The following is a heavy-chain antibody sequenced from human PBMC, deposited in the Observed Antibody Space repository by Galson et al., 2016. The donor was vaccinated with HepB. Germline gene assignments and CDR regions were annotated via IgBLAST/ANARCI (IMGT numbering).Heavy chain of an antibody. D-gene: IGHD3-22*01. CDR3: ARDDYHDSGARYEGRAFDI. V-gene: IGHV1-69*01. CDR2: IIPFFGTT. Sequence: SCKASGGTFNNYAISWVRQAPGQGLEWMGGIIPFFGTTNYAQRFQGRITITADGSTTTVYMELSSLGSEDTAVYFCARDDYHDSGARYEGRAFDIWGQGTLVTVSS. CDR1: GGTFNNYA. J-gene: IGHJ3*02.